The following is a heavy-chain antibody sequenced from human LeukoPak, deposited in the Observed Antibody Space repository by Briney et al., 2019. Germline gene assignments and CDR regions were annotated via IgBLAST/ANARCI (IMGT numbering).Heavy chain of an antibody. D-gene: IGHD6-19*01. CDR3: ARTLDTSGWYSPFDC. CDR2: INPNGGGT. CDR1: GYTFTDYF. J-gene: IGHJ4*02. V-gene: IGHV1-2*02. Sequence: ASVKVSCKASGYTFTDYFMHCVRQAPGQGLEWMGWINPNGGGTDYAQRFQGRITLTRDTSISTAYMELSGLTSDDTAVYYCARTLDTSGWYSPFDCWGQGTLVTVSS.